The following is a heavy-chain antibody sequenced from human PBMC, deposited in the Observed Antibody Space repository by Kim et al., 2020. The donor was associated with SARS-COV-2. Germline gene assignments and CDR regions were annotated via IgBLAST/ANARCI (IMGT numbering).Heavy chain of an antibody. V-gene: IGHV3-21*01. D-gene: IGHD4-4*01. J-gene: IGHJ5*02. Sequence: GGSLRLSCAASGFTFSSYSMNWVRQAPGKGLEWVSSISSSSSYIYYADSVKGRFTISRDNAKNSLYLQMNSLRAEDTAVYYCASPQPTTFLGSDWFDPWGQGTLVTVSS. CDR3: ASPQPTTFLGSDWFDP. CDR2: ISSSSSYI. CDR1: GFTFSSYS.